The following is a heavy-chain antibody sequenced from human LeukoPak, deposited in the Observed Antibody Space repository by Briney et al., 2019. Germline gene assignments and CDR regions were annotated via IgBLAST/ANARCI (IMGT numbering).Heavy chain of an antibody. CDR3: ARALWANGLDS. D-gene: IGHD2-8*01. V-gene: IGHV4-4*07. CDR2: IYAGGST. J-gene: IGHJ4*02. CDR1: DASIDTHY. Sequence: SETLPLTCTVSDASIDTHYWNWIRQPAGKGLEWIGRIYAGGSTNYNPSLKSRVTMSAVTSKNQFFLRLSSVTAADTAVYYCARALWANGLDSWGQGALVIVSS.